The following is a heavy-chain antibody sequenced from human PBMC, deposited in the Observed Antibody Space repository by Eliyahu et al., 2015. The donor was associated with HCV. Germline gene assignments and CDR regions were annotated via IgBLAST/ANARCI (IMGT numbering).Heavy chain of an antibody. D-gene: IGHD1-7*01. Sequence: EVQLVESGGGLVKPGGSLRLSCAASGFTFSSYSMNWVRQAPGKGLEWVSSISSSSSYIYYADSVKGRFTISRDNAKNSLYLQMNSLRAEDTAVYYCARDSSNWNYVGDAPPFDYWGQGTLVTVSS. J-gene: IGHJ4*02. CDR3: ARDSSNWNYVGDAPPFDY. CDR2: ISSSSSYI. CDR1: GFTFSSYS. V-gene: IGHV3-21*01.